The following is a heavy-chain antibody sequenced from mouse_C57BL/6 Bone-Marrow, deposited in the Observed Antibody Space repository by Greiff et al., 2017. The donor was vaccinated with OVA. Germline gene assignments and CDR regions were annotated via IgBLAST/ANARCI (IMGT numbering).Heavy chain of an antibody. J-gene: IGHJ1*03. D-gene: IGHD1-1*01. CDR2: INPYNGGT. V-gene: IGHV1-19*01. Sequence: VQLKESGPVLVKPGASVKMSCKASGYTFTDYYMNWVKQSHGKSLEWIGVINPYNGGTSYNQKFKGKATLTVDKSSSTAYMELNSLTSEDSAVYYCARMGLLRQIPHWGTGTTVTVSS. CDR3: ARMGLLRQIPH. CDR1: GYTFTDYY.